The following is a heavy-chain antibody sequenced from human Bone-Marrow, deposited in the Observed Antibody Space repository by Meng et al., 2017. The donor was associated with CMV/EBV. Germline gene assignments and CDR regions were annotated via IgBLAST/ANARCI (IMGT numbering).Heavy chain of an antibody. D-gene: IGHD3-10*01. CDR1: GYIFTTYY. CDR2: INPIGDIT. V-gene: IGHV1-46*01. Sequence: ASVKVSCKASGYIFTTYYIHWVRQAPGQGLEWMGIINPIGDITTYAQNFQGRLTMTRDTSTSTVYMELSSLTSEDTAIYYCARETSGDGMDVWGQGTTVTVSS. J-gene: IGHJ6*02. CDR3: ARETSGDGMDV.